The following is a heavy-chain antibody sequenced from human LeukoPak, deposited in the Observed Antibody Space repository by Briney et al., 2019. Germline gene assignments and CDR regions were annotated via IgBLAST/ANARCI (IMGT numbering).Heavy chain of an antibody. Sequence: GGSLRLSCAASGFTFSSYWMSWVRQAPGKGLEWVANIKQDGSEKYYVDSVKGRFTISRDNAKNSLYLQMNSLRAEDTAVYYCARDQMVRVVIIIYYYYMDVWGKGTTVTVSS. CDR3: ARDQMVRVVIIIYYYYMDV. CDR2: IKQDGSEK. D-gene: IGHD3-10*01. CDR1: GFTFSSYW. J-gene: IGHJ6*03. V-gene: IGHV3-7*01.